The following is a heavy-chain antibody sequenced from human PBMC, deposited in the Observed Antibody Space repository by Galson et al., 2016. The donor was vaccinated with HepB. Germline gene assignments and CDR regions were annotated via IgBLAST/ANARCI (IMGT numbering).Heavy chain of an antibody. CDR1: GYSFTDYY. J-gene: IGHJ3*01. V-gene: IGHV1-2*02. CDR3: ARVGWELYDALDL. CDR2: INPKSGGA. Sequence: SVKVSCKASGYSFTDYYIHWVRQAPGQGLEWMGWINPKSGGAIYARKFQGRVTMTRDTSISTAYMELSRLGSDDTAVYYCARVGWELYDALDLWGQGTLVTVSS. D-gene: IGHD1-26*01.